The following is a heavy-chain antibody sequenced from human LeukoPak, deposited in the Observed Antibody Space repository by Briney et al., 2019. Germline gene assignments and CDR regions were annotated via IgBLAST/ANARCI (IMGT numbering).Heavy chain of an antibody. CDR3: AKGRPYSSGPSVIEY. J-gene: IGHJ4*02. D-gene: IGHD6-19*01. CDR2: ISNDGGTI. V-gene: IGHV3-23*01. CDR1: GFTFSSYA. Sequence: PGGSLRLSCAASGFTFSSYAMSWVRHAPGKGLEWVVVISNDGGTIYYADSVKGRFTISRDSSKDTSYLQINSLRAEDTAVYYCAKGRPYSSGPSVIEYWGQGTLVTVSS.